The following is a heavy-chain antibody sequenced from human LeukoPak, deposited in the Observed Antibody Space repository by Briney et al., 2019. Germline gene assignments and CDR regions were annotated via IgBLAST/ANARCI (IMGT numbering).Heavy chain of an antibody. CDR2: ISYDGSNK. Sequence: GGSLRLSCAASGFTFSSYGMHWVRQAPGKGLEWVAVISYDGSNKYYADSVKGRFTISRDNSKNTLYLQMNSLRAEDTAVYYCAKDTNDAFDIWGQGTMVTVSS. CDR3: AKDTNDAFDI. V-gene: IGHV3-30*18. J-gene: IGHJ3*02. CDR1: GFTFSSYG.